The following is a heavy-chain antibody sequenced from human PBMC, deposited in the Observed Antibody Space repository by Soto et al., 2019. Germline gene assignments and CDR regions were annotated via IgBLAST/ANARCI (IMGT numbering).Heavy chain of an antibody. V-gene: IGHV4-4*07. CDR1: SGSINSFY. CDR2: IHSSGTT. CDR3: ARDRIIGTSYSDY. J-gene: IGHJ4*02. Sequence: SETLSLTCTVSSGSINSFYWSWTRQPAGKGLEWIGRIHSSGTTNYNPSLKSRVTMSVDTSRNQFSLKLTSVTAADTAVYYCARDRIIGTSYSDYWGQGVLVTVSS. D-gene: IGHD1-7*01.